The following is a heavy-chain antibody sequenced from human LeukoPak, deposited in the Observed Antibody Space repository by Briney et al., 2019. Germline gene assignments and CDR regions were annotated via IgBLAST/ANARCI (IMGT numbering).Heavy chain of an antibody. J-gene: IGHJ6*02. V-gene: IGHV3-23*01. CDR3: GRYYVMDV. Sequence: PGGSLRLSCAASGFTFSTYVMNWVRQAPGKGLEGVSTISDSGGSTYYADSVKGRFTISRDNSKSTLYLQMNSLRAEDTAVYYCGRYYVMDVWGQGTSVTVSS. CDR2: ISDSGGST. CDR1: GFTFSTYV.